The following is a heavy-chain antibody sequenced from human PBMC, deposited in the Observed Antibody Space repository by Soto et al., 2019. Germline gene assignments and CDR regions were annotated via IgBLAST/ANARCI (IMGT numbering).Heavy chain of an antibody. CDR3: ARQQVGYSSTWSPDY. J-gene: IGHJ4*02. V-gene: IGHV4-30-2*03. CDR1: GGSISSGGYS. D-gene: IGHD6-13*01. CDR2: IYYSGST. Sequence: SETLSLTCAVSGGSISSGGYSWSWIRQPPGKGLEWIGCIYYSGSTYYNPSLKSRVTISVDTSKNQFSLKLSSVTAADTAVYYCARQQVGYSSTWSPDYWGQGTLVTVSS.